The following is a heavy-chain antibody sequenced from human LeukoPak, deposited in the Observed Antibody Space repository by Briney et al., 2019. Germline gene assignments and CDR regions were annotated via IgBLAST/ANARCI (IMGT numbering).Heavy chain of an antibody. CDR1: KFTFSDYS. CDR2: ISSIRNYI. J-gene: IGHJ6*02. D-gene: IGHD4-17*01. Sequence: GGSLRLSCAASKFTFSDYSMSWVRQAPGKGLEWVSSISSIRNYIYYADSVKGRFTVSRDNAKNSLYLQMNSLRAEDTAVYYCARAEGDYLNYYGMDVWGQGTTVTVSS. V-gene: IGHV3-21*01. CDR3: ARAEGDYLNYYGMDV.